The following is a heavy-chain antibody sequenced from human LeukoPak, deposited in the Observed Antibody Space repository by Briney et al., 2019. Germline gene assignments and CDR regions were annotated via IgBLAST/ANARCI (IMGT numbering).Heavy chain of an antibody. D-gene: IGHD1-7*01. CDR3: ARQGYNWNYLGVNWFDP. CDR1: GYSFTSYW. Sequence: GESLKITCKGSGYSFTSYWIGWVRQMPGKGLEWMGIIYPGDSDTRYSPSFQGQVTISADKSISTAYLQWSGLKASDTAMYYCARQGYNWNYLGVNWFDPWGQGTLVTVSS. V-gene: IGHV5-51*01. CDR2: IYPGDSDT. J-gene: IGHJ5*02.